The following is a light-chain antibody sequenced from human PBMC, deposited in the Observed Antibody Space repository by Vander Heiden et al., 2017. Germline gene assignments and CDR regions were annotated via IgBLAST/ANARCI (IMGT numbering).Light chain of an antibody. CDR2: QDN. V-gene: IGLV3-1*01. Sequence: SHALTQPPSVSVSPGQTATITCSGDKLGDKYACWYQQEPGQSPVLVIYQDNKRPSGIPERFSGSNSGNTATLTISGTQAMDEADYYCQAWDSSTDVLFGGGTKLTVL. CDR3: QAWDSSTDVL. CDR1: KLGDKY. J-gene: IGLJ2*01.